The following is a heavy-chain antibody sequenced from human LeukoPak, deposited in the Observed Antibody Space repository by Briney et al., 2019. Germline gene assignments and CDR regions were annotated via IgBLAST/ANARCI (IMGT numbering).Heavy chain of an antibody. CDR3: VRVNWYYFDY. CDR2: IYYSGST. J-gene: IGHJ4*02. V-gene: IGHV4-59*12. Sequence: SETLSLTCTVSGGSISNYYWSWIRQPPGKGLEWIGYIYYSGSTNYNPSLKSRVTISVDTSKNQFSLRLSSVTAADTAVYYCVRVNWYYFDYWGQGTLVTVSS. CDR1: GGSISNYY.